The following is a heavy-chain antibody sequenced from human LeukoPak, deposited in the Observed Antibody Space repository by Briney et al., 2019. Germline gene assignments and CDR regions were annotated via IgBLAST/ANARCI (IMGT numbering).Heavy chain of an antibody. V-gene: IGHV3-30*18. CDR3: ANPYCSSTSCYTDY. J-gene: IGHJ4*02. Sequence: GGSLRLSCAASGFTFSSYGMHWVRQAPGKGLEWVAVISYDGSNKYYADSVKGRFTISRDNSKNTLYLQMNSLRSEDTAVYYCANPYCSSTSCYTDYWGQGTLVTVSS. D-gene: IGHD2-2*02. CDR1: GFTFSSYG. CDR2: ISYDGSNK.